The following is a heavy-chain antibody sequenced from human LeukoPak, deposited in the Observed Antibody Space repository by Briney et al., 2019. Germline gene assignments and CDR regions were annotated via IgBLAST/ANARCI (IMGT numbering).Heavy chain of an antibody. V-gene: IGHV4-34*01. D-gene: IGHD6-13*01. CDR2: INDSGST. CDR1: GGSISSYY. J-gene: IGHJ5*02. Sequence: XPSETLSLTCTVSGGSISSYYWSWIRQPPGKGLERIGEINDSGSTNYNPSLKSRVTISVDTSKNQFSLKLSSVTAADTAVYYCARGLYSSSWFDHWGQGTLVTVSS. CDR3: ARGLYSSSWFDH.